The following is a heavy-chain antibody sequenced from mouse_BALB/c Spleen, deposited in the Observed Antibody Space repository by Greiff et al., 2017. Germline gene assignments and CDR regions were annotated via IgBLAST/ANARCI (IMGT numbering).Heavy chain of an antibody. CDR1: GFSLTSYG. CDR3: ARHERGGYAMDY. J-gene: IGHJ4*01. V-gene: IGHV2-6-2*01. CDR2: IWSDGST. Sequence: QVQLQQSGPDLVAPSQSLSITCTVSGFSLTSYGVHWVRQPPGKGLEWLVVIWSDGSTTYNSALKSRLSISKDNSKSQVFLKMNSLQTDDTAMYYCARHERGGYAMDYWGQGTSVTVSS.